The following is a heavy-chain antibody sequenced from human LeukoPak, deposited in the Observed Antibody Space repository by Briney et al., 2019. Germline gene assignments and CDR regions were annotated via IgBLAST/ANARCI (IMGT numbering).Heavy chain of an antibody. J-gene: IGHJ4*02. CDR3: AKDRFFNGVCYSLDY. V-gene: IGHV3-23*01. D-gene: IGHD2-8*01. Sequence: GSLRLSCAASGFTFSSYAMSWVRQAPGKGLEWVSAISGSGGRTYYADSVKGRFTISRDNSKNTLYLQMNSLRAEDTAVYYCAKDRFFNGVCYSLDYWGQGTLVTVSS. CDR1: GFTFSSYA. CDR2: ISGSGGRT.